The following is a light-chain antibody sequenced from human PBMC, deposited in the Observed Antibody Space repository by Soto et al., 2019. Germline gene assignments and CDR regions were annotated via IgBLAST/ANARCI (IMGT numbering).Light chain of an antibody. Sequence: QSALTQPASVSGSPGQSITISCTGTSSDVGSYNLVSWYQQHPGKAPKLMIYEGSKRPSGVSDRFSGSKSGNTASLPISGRQAEDEEDYYGSSYACSSAFVVFGGGSKVTVL. CDR2: EGS. V-gene: IGLV2-23*03. CDR3: SSYACSSAFVV. J-gene: IGLJ2*01. CDR1: SSDVGSYNL.